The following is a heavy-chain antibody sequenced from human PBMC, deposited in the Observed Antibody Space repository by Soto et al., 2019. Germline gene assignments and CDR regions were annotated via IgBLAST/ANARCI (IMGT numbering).Heavy chain of an antibody. CDR2: IVVGSGNT. D-gene: IGHD6-13*01. Sequence: SVKVSCKASGFTFTSSAVQWVRQARGQRLEWIGWIVVGSGNTNYAQKFQERVTITRDMSTSTAYMELSSLRSEDTAVYYCAAHSIAAAGGYYYYGMDVWGQGTTVTVSS. V-gene: IGHV1-58*01. CDR1: GFTFTSSA. CDR3: AAHSIAAAGGYYYYGMDV. J-gene: IGHJ6*02.